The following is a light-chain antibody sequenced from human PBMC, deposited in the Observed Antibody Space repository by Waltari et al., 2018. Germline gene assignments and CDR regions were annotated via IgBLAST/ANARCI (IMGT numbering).Light chain of an antibody. Sequence: QSGLPQPPSVSGAPGQSVTISCPGSSSNIGAGYDVNCYHLLPGTAPKLHHYCNTKRPSGVPDRFSGSKSGTSASLAITGLQAEDEADYYCQSYDRSLSGSIFGGGTKLTVL. V-gene: IGLV1-40*01. CDR2: CNT. CDR1: SSNIGAGYD. CDR3: QSYDRSLSGSI. J-gene: IGLJ2*01.